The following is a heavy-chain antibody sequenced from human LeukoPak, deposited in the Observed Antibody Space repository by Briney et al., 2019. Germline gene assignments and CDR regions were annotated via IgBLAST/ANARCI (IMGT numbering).Heavy chain of an antibody. CDR3: ARVASSGYYDY. V-gene: IGHV1-69*01. CDR1: GGTFSSYA. D-gene: IGHD3-22*01. Sequence: ASVKVSCKASGGTFSSYAISWVRQAPGPGLEWMGGIIPIFGTANYSQKFQGRVTITADETTGTAYMDLSSLRSEDTAVYYCARVASSGYYDYWGQGTLVTVSS. J-gene: IGHJ4*02. CDR2: IIPIFGTA.